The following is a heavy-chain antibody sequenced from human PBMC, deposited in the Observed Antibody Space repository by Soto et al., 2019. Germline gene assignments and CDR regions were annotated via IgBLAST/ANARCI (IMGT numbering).Heavy chain of an antibody. J-gene: IGHJ4*02. CDR2: ISSSSSYI. CDR3: ARPVGPTDY. D-gene: IGHD1-26*01. Sequence: EVQLVESGGGLVKPGGSLRLSCAASGFTFSKYSMNWVRQAPGKGLEWVSSISSSSSYIYYADSVKGRFTISRDNAKNSLYLELSSLRVEDTAVYYCARPVGPTDYWCQGTLVTVSS. CDR1: GFTFSKYS. V-gene: IGHV3-21*02.